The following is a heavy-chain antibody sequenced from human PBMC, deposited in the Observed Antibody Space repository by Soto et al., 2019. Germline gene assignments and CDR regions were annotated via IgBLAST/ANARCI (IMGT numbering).Heavy chain of an antibody. V-gene: IGHV4-34*01. CDR3: ARGREEDYYYYGMDV. CDR2: INHSGST. CDR1: GGSFSGYY. J-gene: IGHJ6*02. Sequence: SETLSLTCAVYGGSFSGYYWSWIRQPPGKGLEWIGEINHSGSTNYNPSLKSRVTISVDTSKNQFSLKLSSVTAADTAVYYCARGREEDYYYYGMDVWGQGTTVTVS.